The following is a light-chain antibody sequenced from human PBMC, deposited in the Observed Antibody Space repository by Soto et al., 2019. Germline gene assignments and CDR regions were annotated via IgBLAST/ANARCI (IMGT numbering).Light chain of an antibody. CDR2: GAS. CDR3: QQYGSSSWT. CDR1: QSVSRSY. J-gene: IGKJ1*01. V-gene: IGKV3-20*01. Sequence: EIVLTQSPGTLSLSPGERATLSCRASQSVSRSYLAWYQQNPGQAPRLLIYGASSRATGIPDRFSGSGSGTDFTLTISRLEPEDFAVYYCQQYGSSSWTFGQGTKVEIK.